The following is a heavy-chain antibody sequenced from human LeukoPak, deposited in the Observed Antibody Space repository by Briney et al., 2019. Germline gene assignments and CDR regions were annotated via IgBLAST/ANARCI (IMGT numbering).Heavy chain of an antibody. CDR1: GYTFTSYY. CDR3: ARDTQPYGGAHYTFDY. J-gene: IGHJ4*02. Sequence: ASVKVSCKASGYTFTSYYMHWVRQAPGQGLEWMGIINPSGGSTSYAQKFQGRVTMTRDMSTSTVYMELSSLRSEDTAVYYCARDTQPYGGAHYTFDYWGQGTLVTVSS. V-gene: IGHV1-46*01. CDR2: INPSGGST. D-gene: IGHD4-11*01.